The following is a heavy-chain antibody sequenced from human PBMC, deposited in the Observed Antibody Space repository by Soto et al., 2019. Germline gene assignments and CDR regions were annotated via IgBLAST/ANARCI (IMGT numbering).Heavy chain of an antibody. V-gene: IGHV4-31*03. D-gene: IGHD2-2*01. Sequence: QVQLQESGPGLVKPSQTLSITCTVSGGSISSGGYYWSWIRQHPGKGLEWIGYIYYSGSTYYNPSLKSRVTISVDTSKNQCSRKLSSVTAADTAVYYCARGVDIVVVPAAIPWFDPWVQGTLVTVSS. CDR3: ARGVDIVVVPAAIPWFDP. J-gene: IGHJ5*02. CDR1: GGSISSGGYY. CDR2: IYYSGST.